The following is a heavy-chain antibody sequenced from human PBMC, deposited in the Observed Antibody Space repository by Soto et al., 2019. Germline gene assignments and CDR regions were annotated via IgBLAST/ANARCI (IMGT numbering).Heavy chain of an antibody. D-gene: IGHD6-19*01. J-gene: IGHJ3*02. CDR3: AKLSGEQWLVGVYDFDI. Sequence: GGSLRLSCAASGFTFSSYAMNWVRQGPGEGLEWVSAIRGGGGRTYYADSVKGRFTISRDNSKNTLYRQMNSLRAEDTAIYYCAKLSGEQWLVGVYDFDIWGRGTMVTVSS. CDR1: GFTFSSYA. CDR2: IRGGGGRT. V-gene: IGHV3-23*01.